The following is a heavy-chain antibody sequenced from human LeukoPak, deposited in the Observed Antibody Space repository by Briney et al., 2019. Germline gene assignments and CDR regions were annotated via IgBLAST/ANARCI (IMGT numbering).Heavy chain of an antibody. D-gene: IGHD3-10*01. CDR3: ARALLWFGEPSHIDY. CDR1: GYTFTIYG. J-gene: IGHJ4*02. V-gene: IGHV1-18*01. CDR2: ITAYNDNT. Sequence: ASVNVSYKASGYTFTIYGISWVRQAPGQGREGMGWITAYNDNTNYTQKLQGRVTMTTDTSTSTAYMELRSLRSDDTAVYYCARALLWFGEPSHIDYWGQGTLVTASS.